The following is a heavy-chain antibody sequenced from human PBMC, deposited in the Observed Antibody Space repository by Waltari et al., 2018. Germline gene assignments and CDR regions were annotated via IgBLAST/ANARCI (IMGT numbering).Heavy chain of an antibody. Sequence: QVQRVQSGAEVKKPGSSVKVACMASGGTFSSYAISWVRQAPGQGLEWMGGILPLLGIANYAQRFQGSVTITADKSTSTAYMELRSLRSEDTAVYYCAREHPLIVGATGYYYYMDVWGKGTTVTVSS. CDR3: AREHPLIVGATGYYYYMDV. CDR2: ILPLLGIA. V-gene: IGHV1-69*10. J-gene: IGHJ6*03. CDR1: GGTFSSYA. D-gene: IGHD1-26*01.